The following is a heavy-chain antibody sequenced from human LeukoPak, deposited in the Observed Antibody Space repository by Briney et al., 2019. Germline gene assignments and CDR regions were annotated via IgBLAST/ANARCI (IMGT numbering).Heavy chain of an antibody. CDR3: ARGSRQWLALVWFDP. CDR2: IIPIFGTA. CDR1: GGTFISYA. J-gene: IGHJ5*02. Sequence: SVTVSFKASGGTFISYAISWVRQAPGQGLEWMGRIIPIFGTADYAQKFQGRSTSTADESTSKAYMELSSLSSEDTAVYYCARGSRQWLALVWFDPWGQGTLVTVSS. D-gene: IGHD6-19*01. V-gene: IGHV1-69*13.